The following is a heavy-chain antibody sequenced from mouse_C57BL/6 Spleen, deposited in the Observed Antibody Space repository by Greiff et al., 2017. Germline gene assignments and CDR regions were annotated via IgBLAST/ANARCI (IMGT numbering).Heavy chain of an antibody. Sequence: EVKVVESEGGLVQPGSSMKLSCTASGFTFSDYYMAWVRQVPEKGLEWVANINYDGSSTYYLDSLKSRFIISRDNAKNILYLQMSSLKSEDTATYYCARERDVRYFDYWGQGTTLTVSS. J-gene: IGHJ2*01. V-gene: IGHV5-16*01. D-gene: IGHD3-3*01. CDR1: GFTFSDYY. CDR3: ARERDVRYFDY. CDR2: INYDGSST.